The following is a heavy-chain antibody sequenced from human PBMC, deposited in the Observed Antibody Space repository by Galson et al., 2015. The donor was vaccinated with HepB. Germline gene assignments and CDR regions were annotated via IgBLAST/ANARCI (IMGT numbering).Heavy chain of an antibody. D-gene: IGHD6-19*01. CDR2: ISYDGSNK. V-gene: IGHV3-30*18. Sequence: SLRLSCAASGFTFSSYGMHWVRQAPGKGLEWVAVISYDGSNKYYADSVKGRFTISRDNSKNTLYLQMNSLRAEDTAVYYCAKDRGSSGWGRYYFDYWGQGTLVTVSS. CDR1: GFTFSSYG. J-gene: IGHJ4*02. CDR3: AKDRGSSGWGRYYFDY.